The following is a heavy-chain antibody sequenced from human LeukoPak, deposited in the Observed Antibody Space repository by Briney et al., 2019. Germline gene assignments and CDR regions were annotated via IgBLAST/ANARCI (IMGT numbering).Heavy chain of an antibody. CDR3: ARRNDFWRGYYIGYFDY. Sequence: PSETLSLTCAVSGGSISSSNWWSWVRQPPGKGLEWIGEIYHSGSTNYNPSLKSRVTISVDKSMNQFSLDLSSVTAADTAVYYCARRNDFWRGYYIGYFDYWGQGTLVTVSS. J-gene: IGHJ4*02. D-gene: IGHD3-3*01. V-gene: IGHV4-4*02. CDR2: IYHSGST. CDR1: GGSISSSNW.